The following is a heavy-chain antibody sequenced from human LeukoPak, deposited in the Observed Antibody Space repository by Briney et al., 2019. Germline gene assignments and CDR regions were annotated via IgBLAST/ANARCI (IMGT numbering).Heavy chain of an antibody. V-gene: IGHV1-18*01. CDR2: ISAYNGNT. CDR3: ATRVTVAGTPGSFDI. Sequence: GASVKVSCKASGYTFTSYGISWVRQAPGQGLEWMGWISAYNGNTNYAQKLQGRVTMTTDTSTSTAYMELRSLRSEDTAVYYCATRVTVAGTPGSFDIWGQGTMVTVSS. D-gene: IGHD6-19*01. J-gene: IGHJ3*02. CDR1: GYTFTSYG.